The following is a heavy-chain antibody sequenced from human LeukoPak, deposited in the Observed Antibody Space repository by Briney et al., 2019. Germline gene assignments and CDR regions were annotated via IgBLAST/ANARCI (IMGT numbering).Heavy chain of an antibody. CDR1: GFTFSSYA. J-gene: IGHJ4*02. CDR2: ISGSGGST. D-gene: IGHD3-3*01. CDR3: AKTIRSTDY. V-gene: IGHV3-23*01. Sequence: LPGGSLRLSCAASGFTFSSYAMSWVRQAPGKGLEWVSAISGSGGSTYYADSVKGRFTISRDNSKNTLFLQMHSLRAEDTAIYYCAKTIRSTDYWGQGTLVTVSS.